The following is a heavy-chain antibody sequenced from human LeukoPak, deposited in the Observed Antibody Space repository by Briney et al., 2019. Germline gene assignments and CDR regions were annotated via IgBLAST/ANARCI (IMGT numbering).Heavy chain of an antibody. CDR3: ARGNILLGTFDY. J-gene: IGHJ4*02. CDR2: IYHSGST. V-gene: IGHV4-38-2*01. CDR1: GYSISSGYY. Sequence: PSETLSLTCAVSGYSISSGYYWGWIRPPPGKGLEWIGSIYHSGSTNYNPSLKSRVTISVDTSKNQFSLKLSSVTAADTAVYYCARGNILLGTFDYWGQGTLVTVSS. D-gene: IGHD3-9*01.